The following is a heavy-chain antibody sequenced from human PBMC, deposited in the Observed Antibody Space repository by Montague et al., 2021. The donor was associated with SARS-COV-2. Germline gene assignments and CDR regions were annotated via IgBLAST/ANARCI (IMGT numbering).Heavy chain of an antibody. CDR2: IYYSGST. J-gene: IGHJ4*02. Sequence: SETLSLTCTVSGGSVRSSSYYWGWIRQPPGKGLEWIGSIYYSGSTYYNPSLKSRVTISVDTSKNQFSLKLSSVTAADTAVYYCARLPDQLLWFGELFDYWGQGTQVTVSS. CDR3: ARLPDQLLWFGELFDY. CDR1: GGSVRSSSYY. V-gene: IGHV4-39*01. D-gene: IGHD3-10*01.